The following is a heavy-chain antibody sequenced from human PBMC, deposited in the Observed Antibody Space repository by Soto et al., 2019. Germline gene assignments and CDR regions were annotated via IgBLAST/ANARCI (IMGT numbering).Heavy chain of an antibody. Sequence: EVRLVESGGDLVQPGGSLRLSCAASGFPFSSYWMHWVRQAPGKGLVWVSRINGDGSSISYADSVKGRFTISRDNAKNTPYLQMNSLRAEDAAVYYCTRRGCSTTGCYFNWGRGTLVTVSS. J-gene: IGHJ4*02. D-gene: IGHD2-2*01. V-gene: IGHV3-74*01. CDR1: GFPFSSYW. CDR3: TRRGCSTTGCYFN. CDR2: INGDGSSI.